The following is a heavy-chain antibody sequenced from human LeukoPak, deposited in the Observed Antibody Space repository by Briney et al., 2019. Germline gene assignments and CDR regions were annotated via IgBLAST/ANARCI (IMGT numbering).Heavy chain of an antibody. J-gene: IGHJ6*02. V-gene: IGHV4-39*07. Sequence: SETLSLTCTVSGGSISSSNYCWGWIRQPPGKGLEWIGEINHSGSTNYNPSLKSRVTISVDTSKNQFSLRLSSVTAADTAVYYCARDYYYYYGMDVWGQGTTVTVSS. CDR2: INHSGST. CDR3: ARDYYYYYGMDV. CDR1: GGSISSSNYC.